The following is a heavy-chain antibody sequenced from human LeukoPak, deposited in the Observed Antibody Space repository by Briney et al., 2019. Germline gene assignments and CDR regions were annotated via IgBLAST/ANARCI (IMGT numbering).Heavy chain of an antibody. V-gene: IGHV3-30*18. J-gene: IGHJ5*02. CDR2: ISYDGSNK. Sequence: GRSLRLSCAASGFTFSSYGMHWVRQAPGKGLEWVAVISYDGSNKYYADSVKGRFTISRDNSKNTLYLQMNSLRAEDTAVYYCAKDRRSSSGVGVFDPWGQGTLVTVSS. CDR3: AKDRRSSSGVGVFDP. D-gene: IGHD6-13*01. CDR1: GFTFSSYG.